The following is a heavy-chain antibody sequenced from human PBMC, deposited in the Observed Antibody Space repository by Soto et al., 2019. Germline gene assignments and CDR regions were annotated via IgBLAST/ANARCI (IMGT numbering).Heavy chain of an antibody. J-gene: IGHJ4*02. CDR2: ISSNGGGT. V-gene: IGHV3-64D*06. CDR1: GFTFRSYA. Sequence: GGSLRLSCSASGFTFRSYAMHWVRQAPGKGLEYVSAISSNGGGTYYADSVKGRFTISRDNSKNTLYLQMSSLRPEDTAVYYCVKDRTAQYYDFWSGYYREFDYWGQGTLVTVSS. D-gene: IGHD3-3*01. CDR3: VKDRTAQYYDFWSGYYREFDY.